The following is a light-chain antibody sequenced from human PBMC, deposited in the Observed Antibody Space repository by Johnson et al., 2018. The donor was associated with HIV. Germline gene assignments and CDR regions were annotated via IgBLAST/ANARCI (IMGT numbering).Light chain of an antibody. CDR1: SSNIGDNY. CDR2: ENN. V-gene: IGLV1-51*02. CDR3: GTWDSSLGASYV. Sequence: QSVLTQSPSVSAAPGQKVTISCSGSSSNIGDNYVSWYQQLPGTAPKVLIYENNERPSGIPDRFSGSRSGTSPTLALPGLQTGDAADYYCGTWDSSLGASYVFGTGTKVTVL. J-gene: IGLJ1*01.